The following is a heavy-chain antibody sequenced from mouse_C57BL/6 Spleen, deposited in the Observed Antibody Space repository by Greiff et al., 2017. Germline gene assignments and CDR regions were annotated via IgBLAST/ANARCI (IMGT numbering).Heavy chain of an antibody. CDR3: TRRSPTGFGAWFAY. CDR1: GYTFTDYE. CDR2: IDPETGGT. V-gene: IGHV1-15*01. J-gene: IGHJ3*01. D-gene: IGHD4-1*02. Sequence: QVQLKQSGAELVRPGASVTLSCKASGYTFTDYEMHWVKQTPVHGLEWIGAIDPETGGTAYNQKFKGKAILTADKSSSTAYMELRSLTSEDSAVYYCTRRSPTGFGAWFAYWGQGTLVTVSA.